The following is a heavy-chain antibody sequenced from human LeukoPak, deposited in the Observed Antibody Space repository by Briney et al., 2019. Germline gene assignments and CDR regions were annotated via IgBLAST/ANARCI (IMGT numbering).Heavy chain of an antibody. CDR3: ACEVGNGGAFDI. CDR1: SGFISSGGYY. V-gene: IGHV4-31*03. D-gene: IGHD2-2*01. J-gene: IGHJ3*02. CDR2: IYYSGST. Sequence: SQTLSLNCNVSSGFISSGGYYWSWIRQHQGKGLEWIGYIYYSGSTYYNPSLKSRVTISVDTSKNQFSLKLSSVTAADTAVYYCACEVGNGGAFDIWGQGTMVTVSS.